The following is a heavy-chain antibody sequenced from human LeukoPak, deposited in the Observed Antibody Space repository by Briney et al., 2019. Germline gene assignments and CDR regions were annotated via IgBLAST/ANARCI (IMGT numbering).Heavy chain of an antibody. CDR1: GFTFSTYG. CDR2: ISSNGGST. V-gene: IGHV3-64D*09. Sequence: GGSLRLSCATSGFTFSTYGMHWVRQAPGKGLEYVSAISSNGGSTYYADSVKGRFTISRDNSKNTLYLQMSSLRAEDTAVYYCVKGRITMVRGVFDYWGQGTLVTVSS. J-gene: IGHJ4*02. D-gene: IGHD3-10*01. CDR3: VKGRITMVRGVFDY.